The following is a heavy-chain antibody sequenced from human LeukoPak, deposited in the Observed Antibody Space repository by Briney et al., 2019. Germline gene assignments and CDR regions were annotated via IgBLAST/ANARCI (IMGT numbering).Heavy chain of an antibody. CDR2: ISAGGGST. J-gene: IGHJ6*04. V-gene: IGHV3-23*01. D-gene: IGHD3-10*02. CDR1: GFTFSAYG. CDR3: AELGITMIGGV. Sequence: GGSLRLSCAASGFTFSAYGMSWVRQAPGKGLEWVSSISAGGGSTYYADSVKGRFTISRDNSKNTLYLQMNSLRAEDTAVYYCAELGITMIGGVWGKGTTVTISS.